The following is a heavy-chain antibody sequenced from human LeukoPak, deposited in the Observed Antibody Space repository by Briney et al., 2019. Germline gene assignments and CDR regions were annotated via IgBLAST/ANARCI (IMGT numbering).Heavy chain of an antibody. Sequence: ASVKVSCKASGYTFTSYYMHWVRQAPGQGLEWMGIINPSGGSTSYAQKFQGRVTMTRDTSTSTVYMELSRLRSDDTAVYYCAIGRYVDTAMVYPSDAFDIWGRGTMVTVSS. CDR2: INPSGGST. CDR3: AIGRYVDTAMVYPSDAFDI. D-gene: IGHD5-18*01. V-gene: IGHV1-46*01. CDR1: GYTFTSYY. J-gene: IGHJ3*02.